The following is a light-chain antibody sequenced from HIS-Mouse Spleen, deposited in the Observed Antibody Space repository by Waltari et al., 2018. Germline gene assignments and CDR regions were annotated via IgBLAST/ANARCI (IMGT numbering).Light chain of an antibody. V-gene: IGKV1-9*01. J-gene: IGKJ1*01. CDR1: QGISSY. Sequence: DIQLTQSPSFLSASAGDRVTITCRASQGISSYLAWYQQKPGKAPKLLIYAASTLQSGVPSRFSGSGSGTEFTLTISSLQPEDFATYYCQQLNSYAPTFGQGTKVEIK. CDR3: QQLNSYAPT. CDR2: AAS.